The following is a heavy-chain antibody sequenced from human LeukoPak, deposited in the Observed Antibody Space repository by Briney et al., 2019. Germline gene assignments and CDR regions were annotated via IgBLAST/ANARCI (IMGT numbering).Heavy chain of an antibody. CDR2: IYHSGST. CDR3: ARDVHIYGNAFGV. Sequence: SETLSLTCTVSGYSISSNFYWGWIRQSPAKGLEWIGSIYHSGSTYYNPSLKNRITISVDTSTNQFSLKLSSVTASDTAMYYCARDVHIYGNAFGVWGQGTMVTVSS. V-gene: IGHV4-38-2*02. J-gene: IGHJ3*01. CDR1: GYSISSNFY. D-gene: IGHD1-1*01.